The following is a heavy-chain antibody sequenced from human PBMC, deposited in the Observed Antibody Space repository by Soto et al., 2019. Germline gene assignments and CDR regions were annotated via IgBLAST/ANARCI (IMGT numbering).Heavy chain of an antibody. J-gene: IGHJ5*02. CDR2: IYYIGST. CDR3: ARDNCNYITNWFDP. V-gene: IGHV4-59*02. CDR1: GDSVSSYY. Sequence: PSETLSLTCTVSGDSVSSYYWSWIRQPPGKGLEWIGYIYYIGSTKYNPSLKSRVTISVDTSKNQFSLKLSSVTAADTAVYYCARDNCNYITNWFDPWGQGTLVTVAS. D-gene: IGHD1-7*01.